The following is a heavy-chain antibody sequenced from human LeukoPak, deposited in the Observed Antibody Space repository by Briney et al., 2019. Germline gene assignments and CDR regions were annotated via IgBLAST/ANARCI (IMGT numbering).Heavy chain of an antibody. CDR1: GGSITFSSYY. V-gene: IGHV4-61*01. D-gene: IGHD2-15*01. CDR3: ARGGNCGGGTCYSDRGWFDP. J-gene: IGHJ5*02. CDR2: IYYSGST. Sequence: SETLSLTCTVSGGSITFSSYYWSWLRQPPGKGLEWIGYIYYSGSTNYNPSLKSRVTISVDTSKNQFSLKLSSVTAADTAVYYCARGGNCGGGTCYSDRGWFDPWGQGTLVTVSS.